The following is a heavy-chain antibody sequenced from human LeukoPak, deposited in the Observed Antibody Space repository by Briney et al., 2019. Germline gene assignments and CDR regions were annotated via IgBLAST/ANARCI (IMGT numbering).Heavy chain of an antibody. J-gene: IGHJ4*02. CDR2: IIPIFGTA. CDR3: ASESSGREHFDY. V-gene: IGHV1-69*13. Sequence: SVKVSCKASGGTFSSYAISWVRQAPGQGLEWMGGIIPIFGTANYAQKFQGRVTITADESTSTAYMELSSLRSEDTAVYYCASESSGREHFDYWGQGTLVTVSS. D-gene: IGHD1-26*01. CDR1: GGTFSSYA.